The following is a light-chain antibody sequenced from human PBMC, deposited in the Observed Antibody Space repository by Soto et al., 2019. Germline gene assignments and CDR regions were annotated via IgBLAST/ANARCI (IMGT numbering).Light chain of an antibody. CDR3: QQRNSYPIT. J-gene: IGKJ5*01. Sequence: IQLTQSPSFLSASVGDRVTITCRASQGISSYLAWYQQKPGKATNLLIHTASTLQSGVPSRVSGSGSGTEFTLTISSLQPEDFATYYCQQRNSYPITFGQGTRLEIK. V-gene: IGKV1-9*01. CDR2: TAS. CDR1: QGISSY.